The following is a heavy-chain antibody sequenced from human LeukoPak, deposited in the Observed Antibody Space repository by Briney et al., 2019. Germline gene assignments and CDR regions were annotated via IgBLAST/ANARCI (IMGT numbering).Heavy chain of an antibody. CDR3: ARQWASDLVGVSDRGPPDY. CDR1: GFTFSSYA. J-gene: IGHJ4*02. Sequence: GGSLRLSCAASGFTFSSYAMHWVRQAPGKGLEYVSAISSNGGSTYYANSVKGRFTISRDNSKNTLYLQMGSLRAEDMAVYYCARQWASDLVGVSDRGPPDYWGQGTLVTVSS. V-gene: IGHV3-64*01. D-gene: IGHD5-12*01. CDR2: ISSNGGST.